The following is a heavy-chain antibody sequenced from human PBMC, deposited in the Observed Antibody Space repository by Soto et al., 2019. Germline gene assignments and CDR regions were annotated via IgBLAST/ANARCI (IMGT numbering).Heavy chain of an antibody. CDR2: ISYDGSYK. J-gene: IGHJ4*02. V-gene: IGHV3-30*03. Sequence: GSLRLSCAASGFTFSSYGMHWVRQAPGNGLEWVAVISYDGSYKYYADSVKGRFTISRDNSKNTLYLQMNSLRAEDTAVYYCATIVVVAAKPDYWGQGTLVTVSS. CDR1: GFTFSSYG. D-gene: IGHD2-15*01. CDR3: ATIVVVAAKPDY.